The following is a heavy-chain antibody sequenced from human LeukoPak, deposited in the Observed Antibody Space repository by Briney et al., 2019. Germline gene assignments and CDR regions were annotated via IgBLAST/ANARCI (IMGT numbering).Heavy chain of an antibody. J-gene: IGHJ4*02. V-gene: IGHV3-48*01. CDR3: ASVYCSSTSCFDY. D-gene: IGHD2-2*01. CDR1: GFTFSSYS. CDR2: ISSSSSTI. Sequence: GRSLRLSCAASGFTFSSYSMNWVRQAPGKGLEWVSYISSSSSTIYYADSVKGRFTISRDNAKNSLYLQMNSLRAEDTAVYYCASVYCSSTSCFDYWGQGTLVTVSS.